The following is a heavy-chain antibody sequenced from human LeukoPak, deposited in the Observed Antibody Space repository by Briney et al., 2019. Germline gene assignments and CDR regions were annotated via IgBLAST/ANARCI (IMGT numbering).Heavy chain of an antibody. CDR3: AKEHYYGSGSLDY. CDR2: IGGRDGST. CDR1: GFTFSSYG. D-gene: IGHD3-10*01. J-gene: IGHJ4*02. Sequence: GGSLRLSCAASGFTFSSYGMSWVRQAPGKGLEWVSAIGGRDGSTYYADSVKGRFTISRDNSKNTLYVQMNSLRAEDTAVYYCAKEHYYGSGSLDYWGQGTLVTVSS. V-gene: IGHV3-23*01.